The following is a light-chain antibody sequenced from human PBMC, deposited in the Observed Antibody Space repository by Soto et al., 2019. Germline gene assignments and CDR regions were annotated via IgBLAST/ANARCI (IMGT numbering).Light chain of an antibody. CDR2: GNI. Sequence: QAVVTQPPSASGTPGQRVTISCSGGSSNIGSYPVNWYQQLPGTAPKLLIYGNIVRPSGVSDRFSASTSGTSASLAITGLQAEDEGDYYCQSYDSTLSARYVFGTGTKLTVI. V-gene: IGLV1-44*01. CDR3: QSYDSTLSARYV. J-gene: IGLJ1*01. CDR1: SSNIGSYP.